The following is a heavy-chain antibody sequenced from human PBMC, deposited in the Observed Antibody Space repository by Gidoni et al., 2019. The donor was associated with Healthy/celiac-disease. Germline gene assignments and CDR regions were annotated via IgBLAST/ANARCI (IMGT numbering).Heavy chain of an antibody. CDR1: GFTFSSYA. J-gene: IGHJ4*02. CDR2: ISGSGGST. V-gene: IGHV3-23*01. CDR3: AKDPSYDFWSGYYQPFDY. Sequence: EVQLLESGGGLVQPGGSLRLSCAASGFTFSSYAMSWVRQAPGKGLEWVSAISGSGGSTYYADSVKGRFTISRDNSKNTLYLQMNSLRAEDTAVYYCAKDPSYDFWSGYYQPFDYWGQGTLVTVSS. D-gene: IGHD3-3*01.